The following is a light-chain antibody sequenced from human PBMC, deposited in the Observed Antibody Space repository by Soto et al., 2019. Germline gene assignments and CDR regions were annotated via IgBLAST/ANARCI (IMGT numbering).Light chain of an antibody. Sequence: DIQMTQSPSSLSASVGDRVTITCRASQGIIEYLAWYQQRPGKAPKLLMYAASTLQSGVPSRFSGSGAGTDFTLTISSLQPEDVATYYCQKYNSAPRTFGQGTKVEIK. CDR1: QGIIEY. CDR3: QKYNSAPRT. V-gene: IGKV1-27*01. CDR2: AAS. J-gene: IGKJ1*01.